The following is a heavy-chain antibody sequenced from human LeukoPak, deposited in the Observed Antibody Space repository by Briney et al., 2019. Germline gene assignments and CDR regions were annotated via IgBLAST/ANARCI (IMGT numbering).Heavy chain of an antibody. J-gene: IGHJ4*02. CDR1: GFTFSSYD. V-gene: IGHV3-33*01. CDR3: ARGWTESSGAIFVY. CDR2: IWNDGSNK. Sequence: PGRSLRLSCEASGFTFSSYDMHWVRQAPGKGLEWVAVIWNDGSNKYYADSVKGRFTISRDNSKNTLCLQMNSLRAEDTAVYYCARGWTESSGAIFVYWGQGALVTVSS. D-gene: IGHD2-15*01.